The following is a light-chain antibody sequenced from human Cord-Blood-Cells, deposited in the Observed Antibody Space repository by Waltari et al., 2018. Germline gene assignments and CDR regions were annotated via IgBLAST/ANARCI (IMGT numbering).Light chain of an antibody. CDR2: EVS. CDR1: RSDVGGYNY. J-gene: IGLJ2*01. CDR3: SSYAGSNNLV. V-gene: IGLV2-8*01. Sequence: QSALTQPPSASGSPGQSVTSSCTGTRSDVGGYNYVSWYQQHPGKAPKLMIYEVSKRPSGVHDLFSGSKSGNTASLTVSGLQAEDEADYYCSSYAGSNNLVFGGGTKLTVL.